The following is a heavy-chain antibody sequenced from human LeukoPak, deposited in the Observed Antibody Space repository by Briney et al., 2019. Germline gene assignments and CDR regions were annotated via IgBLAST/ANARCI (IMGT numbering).Heavy chain of an antibody. CDR3: ARDRGGWLRPYFDS. CDR2: IFSTGST. Sequence: SETLSLTCTVSGGSINSGDHYWSWIRQSPGKGPEWIGYIFSTGSTYYNPPLQGRLTISQDQSSKHFFLKLTSVTAADTAVYYCARDRGGWLRPYFDSWGLGTLVTVSS. CDR1: GGSINSGDHY. V-gene: IGHV4-30-4*08. J-gene: IGHJ4*02. D-gene: IGHD5-12*01.